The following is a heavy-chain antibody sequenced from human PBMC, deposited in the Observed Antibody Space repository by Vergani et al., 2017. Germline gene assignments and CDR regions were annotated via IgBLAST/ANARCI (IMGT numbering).Heavy chain of an antibody. CDR1: GLTLSSYG. D-gene: IGHD1-7*01. Sequence: QVQLVESGGGVVQPGGSMRLSCSASGLTLSSYGVHWVRQAPGRGLESVTFTRPHEDGAFYSASVRGRFTVSRDNSKNTLYLEMNGLNVDDTAIYYCGKTQGTVVGTWWFDPWGQGTQVTVSS. V-gene: IGHV3-30*02. J-gene: IGHJ5*02. CDR3: GKTQGTVVGTWWFDP. CDR2: TRPHEDGA.